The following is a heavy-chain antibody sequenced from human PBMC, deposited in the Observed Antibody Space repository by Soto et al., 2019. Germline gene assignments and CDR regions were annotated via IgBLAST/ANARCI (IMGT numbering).Heavy chain of an antibody. Sequence: ASVKVSCKASGYTLTELSMHWVRQAPGKGLEWMGGFDPEDGETIYAQKFQGRVTMTEDTSTDTAYMELSSLRSEDTAVYYCATAGRDGSGSYYHENTYYYYYGMDVWGQGTTVTVSS. CDR2: FDPEDGET. CDR1: GYTLTELS. D-gene: IGHD3-10*01. CDR3: ATAGRDGSGSYYHENTYYYYYGMDV. V-gene: IGHV1-24*01. J-gene: IGHJ6*02.